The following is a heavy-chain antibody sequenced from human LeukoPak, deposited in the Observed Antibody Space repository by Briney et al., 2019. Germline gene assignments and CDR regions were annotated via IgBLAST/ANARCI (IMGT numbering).Heavy chain of an antibody. Sequence: GESLKISCXGSGYSFTSYWIGWVRQMPGKGLKWMGINYPGDSDTRYGPSFQGQVTISADKSISTAYLQWSSLKASDTAMYYCARVDTAMASTGFDPWGQGTLVTVSS. CDR1: GYSFTSYW. CDR2: NYPGDSDT. J-gene: IGHJ5*02. V-gene: IGHV5-51*01. D-gene: IGHD5-18*01. CDR3: ARVDTAMASTGFDP.